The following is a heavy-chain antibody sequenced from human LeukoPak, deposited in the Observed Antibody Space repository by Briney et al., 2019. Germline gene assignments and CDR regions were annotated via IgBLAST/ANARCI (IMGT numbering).Heavy chain of an antibody. CDR2: ISGGGDST. CDR1: EFTFSNYA. V-gene: IGHV3-23*01. CDR3: AKVAGSSGWYGGNAFDI. Sequence: GGSLRLSCAASEFTFSNYAMSWVRQTPGEGLEWVSDISGGGDSTYYADSLNGRFTLSRDTSKRTHYLQMNSLRGEDTALYYCAKVAGSSGWYGGNAFDIWGQGTMVTVSS. D-gene: IGHD6-19*01. J-gene: IGHJ3*02.